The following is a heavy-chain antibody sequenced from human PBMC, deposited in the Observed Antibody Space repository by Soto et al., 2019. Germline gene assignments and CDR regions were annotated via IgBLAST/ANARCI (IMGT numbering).Heavy chain of an antibody. J-gene: IGHJ6*02. D-gene: IGHD4-17*01. CDR2: INPNSGGT. CDR3: ARGNDYGDYGDDYYYYYGMDV. Sequence: ASVKVSCKASGYTFTGYYMHWVRQAPGQGLEWMGWINPNSGGTNYAQKFQGWVTMTRDTSISTAYMELSRLRSDDTAVYYCARGNDYGDYGDDYYYYYGMDVWGQGTTVTVSS. CDR1: GYTFTGYY. V-gene: IGHV1-2*04.